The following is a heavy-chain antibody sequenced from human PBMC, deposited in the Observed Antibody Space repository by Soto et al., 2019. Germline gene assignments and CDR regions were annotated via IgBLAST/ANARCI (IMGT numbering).Heavy chain of an antibody. D-gene: IGHD6-19*01. CDR2: SYYSGST. J-gene: IGHJ5*02. CDR1: GGSSSSGGYY. V-gene: IGHV4-31*03. Sequence: PSETLSLTCIVSGGSSSSGGYYCGWIREHPGKGLEWIGYSYYSGSTYYNPSLRSRVTISVDTSKNHFSLKLSSVTAADTAVYYCASDPGRGWNWFDPWGQGTLVTVSS. CDR3: ASDPGRGWNWFDP.